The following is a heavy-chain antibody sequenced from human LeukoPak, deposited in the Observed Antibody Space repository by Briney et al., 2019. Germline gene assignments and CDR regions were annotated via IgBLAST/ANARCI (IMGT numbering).Heavy chain of an antibody. J-gene: IGHJ4*02. D-gene: IGHD2-15*01. Sequence: PGGSLRLSCAASGFTFSSYAMSWVRQAPGKGLEWVSAISGSGGSTYYADSVKGRFTISRDNSKNTLYLQMNSLRAEDTAVYYCARDLFDCSGGSCYEDWGQGTLVTVSS. CDR1: GFTFSSYA. CDR2: ISGSGGST. CDR3: ARDLFDCSGGSCYED. V-gene: IGHV3-23*01.